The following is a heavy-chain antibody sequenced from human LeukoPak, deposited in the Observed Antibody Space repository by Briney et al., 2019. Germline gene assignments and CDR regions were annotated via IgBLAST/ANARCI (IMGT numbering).Heavy chain of an antibody. CDR3: ARDRAVAKPGGYYYYGMDV. J-gene: IGHJ6*02. CDR1: GYTFTSYG. D-gene: IGHD5-12*01. V-gene: IGHV1-18*01. CDR2: ISAYNGNT. Sequence: EASVKVSCKASGYTFTSYGISWVRQAPGQGLEWMGWISAYNGNTNYAQKLQGRVTMTTDTSTSTAYMELRSLRSDDTAVYYCARDRAVAKPGGYYYYGMDVWGQGTTVTVSS.